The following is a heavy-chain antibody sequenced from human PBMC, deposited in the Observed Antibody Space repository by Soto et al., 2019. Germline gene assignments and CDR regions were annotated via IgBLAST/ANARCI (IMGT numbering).Heavy chain of an antibody. D-gene: IGHD2-2*01. CDR3: ARDGLVPGPNEQS. V-gene: IGHV3-74*01. J-gene: IGHJ4*02. Sequence: EVQLVESGGGLVQPGGSLRLSCAASGFTFSSYWMHWVRQAPGKGLVWVSRINSDGSSTSYADSVKGRFTISRDNDKSTLYLQMNSLSAEDTAVYYCARDGLVPGPNEQSWGQGTLVTVSS. CDR2: INSDGSST. CDR1: GFTFSSYW.